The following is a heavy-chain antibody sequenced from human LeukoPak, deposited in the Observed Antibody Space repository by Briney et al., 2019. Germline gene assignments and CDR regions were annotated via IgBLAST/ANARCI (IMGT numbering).Heavy chain of an antibody. CDR2: ISYDGSNK. CDR3: AKAREIVVLVAATDY. CDR1: GFTFSSYG. V-gene: IGHV3-30*18. J-gene: IGHJ4*02. Sequence: GGSLRLSCAASGFTFSSYGMHWVRQAPGKGLEWVAVISYDGSNKYYADSVKGRFTISRDNSKNTLYLQMNSLRAEDTAVYYCAKAREIVVLVAATDYWGQGTLVTVSS. D-gene: IGHD2-15*01.